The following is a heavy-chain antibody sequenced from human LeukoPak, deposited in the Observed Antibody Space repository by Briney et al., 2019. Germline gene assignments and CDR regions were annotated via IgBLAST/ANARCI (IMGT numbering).Heavy chain of an antibody. J-gene: IGHJ2*01. Sequence: GRSLRLSCAASGFTFSSYAMHWVRQAPGKGLEWVAVISYDGSNKYYADSVKGRFTISRDNSRNTLYLQMSSLRAEDTAVYYCARARDHYYDSSGYYFGYFDLWGRGTLVTVSS. D-gene: IGHD3-22*01. CDR2: ISYDGSNK. V-gene: IGHV3-30*15. CDR1: GFTFSSYA. CDR3: ARARDHYYDSSGYYFGYFDL.